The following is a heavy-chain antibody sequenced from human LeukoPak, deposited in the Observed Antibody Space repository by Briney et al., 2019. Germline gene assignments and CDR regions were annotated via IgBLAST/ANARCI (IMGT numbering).Heavy chain of an antibody. V-gene: IGHV3-23*01. D-gene: IGHD3-16*01. CDR3: AKDGSWGDQYFYFYIVV. CDR1: GFTFGNYA. CDR2: ISASGHYT. Sequence: GGSLRLSCEVSGFTFGNYAMSWVRQAPGKGLEWISGISASGHYTYTADSLKGRFTISRDNSKNTLYLQMNSLRAEDTALYYCAKDGSWGDQYFYFYIVVWDKGTTVTVSS. J-gene: IGHJ6*03.